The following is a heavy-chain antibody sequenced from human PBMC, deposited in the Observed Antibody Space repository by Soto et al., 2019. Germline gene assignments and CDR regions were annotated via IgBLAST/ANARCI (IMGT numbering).Heavy chain of an antibody. Sequence: QVQLVESGGGVVQPGRSLRLSCAASGFTFSSYAMHWVRQAPGKGLEWVAVISYDGSNKYYADSVKGRFTISRDNSKNTLYLQMNRLRAEDTAVYYCARDGLFSSYYDSSGYFDYWGQGTLVTVSS. V-gene: IGHV3-30-3*01. J-gene: IGHJ4*02. CDR2: ISYDGSNK. D-gene: IGHD3-22*01. CDR3: ARDGLFSSYYDSSGYFDY. CDR1: GFTFSSYA.